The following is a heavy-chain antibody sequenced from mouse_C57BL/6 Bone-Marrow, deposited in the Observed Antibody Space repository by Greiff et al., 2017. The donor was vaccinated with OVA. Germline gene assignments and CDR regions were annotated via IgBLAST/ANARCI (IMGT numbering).Heavy chain of an antibody. D-gene: IGHD1-1*01. V-gene: IGHV1-64*01. Sequence: QVQLQQPGAELVKPGASVKLSCKASGYTFTSYWMHWVKQRPGQGLEWIGMIHPNSGSTNYNEKFKSKATLTVDKSSSTAYTQLSSLTSEDSAVYYCATTVVGCAMDYWGQGTSVTVSS. CDR3: ATTVVGCAMDY. CDR1: GYTFTSYW. J-gene: IGHJ4*01. CDR2: IHPNSGST.